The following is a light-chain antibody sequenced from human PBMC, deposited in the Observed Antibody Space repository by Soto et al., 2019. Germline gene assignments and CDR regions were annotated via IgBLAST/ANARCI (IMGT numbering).Light chain of an antibody. V-gene: IGLV2-14*01. J-gene: IGLJ1*01. CDR3: SSYTSSSLYV. CDR2: DVS. CDR1: SSDVGGYNY. Sequence: QSALTQPASVSGSPGQSITISCTGTSSDVGGYNYVSWYQQHPGKAPKLMIYDVSNRPSGVSNRFSGSKSGNTASLTISGLQAADEADYYCSSYTSSSLYVFGTGT.